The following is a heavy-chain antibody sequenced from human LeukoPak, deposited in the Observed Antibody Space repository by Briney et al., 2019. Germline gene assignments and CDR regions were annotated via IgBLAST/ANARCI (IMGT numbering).Heavy chain of an antibody. CDR3: ARDRAIAVAGTRVQPFGP. CDR1: GFTFSSYA. V-gene: IGHV3-30*04. D-gene: IGHD6-13*01. Sequence: PGGSLRLSCAASGFTFSSYAMHWVRQAPGKGLEWVAVISYDGSNKYYADSVKGRFTISRDNSKNTLYLQMNSLGAEDTAVYYCARDRAIAVAGTRVQPFGPWGQGTLVTVSS. J-gene: IGHJ5*02. CDR2: ISYDGSNK.